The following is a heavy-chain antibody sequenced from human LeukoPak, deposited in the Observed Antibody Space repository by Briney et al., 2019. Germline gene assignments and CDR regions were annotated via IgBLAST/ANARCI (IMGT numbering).Heavy chain of an antibody. Sequence: KAGGSLRLSCAASGFTFSSYSMNWVRQAPGKGREWVSSISSSSSYIYYGDSGKGRFTIARDNAKNSLYLQMHSLRAEDTAVYYCARDLGVSSGHDYWGQGTLVTVSS. D-gene: IGHD6-19*01. V-gene: IGHV3-21*01. J-gene: IGHJ4*02. CDR2: ISSSSSYI. CDR3: ARDLGVSSGHDY. CDR1: GFTFSSYS.